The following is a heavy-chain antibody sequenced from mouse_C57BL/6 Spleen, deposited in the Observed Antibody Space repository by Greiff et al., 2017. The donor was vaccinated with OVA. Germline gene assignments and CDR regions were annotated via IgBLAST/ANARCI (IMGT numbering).Heavy chain of an antibody. Sequence: VQLQQSGPGLVQPSQSLSIPCKVSGFSLTSYGVHWVSQSPGKGLEWLGVIWSGGSTDYTAAFIPRLSISKDNSKSQVFFKMNSRQADDTAIYYWARAGTEYYAMDYWGQGTSGTVSS. J-gene: IGHJ4*01. CDR2: IWSGGST. CDR3: ARAGTEYYAMDY. V-gene: IGHV2-2*01. D-gene: IGHD4-1*01. CDR1: GFSLTSYG.